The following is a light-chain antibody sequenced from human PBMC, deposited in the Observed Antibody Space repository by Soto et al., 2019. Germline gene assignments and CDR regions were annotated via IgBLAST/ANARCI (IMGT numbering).Light chain of an antibody. V-gene: IGKV3-20*01. CDR2: DAS. Sequence: EIVLTQSPGTLSLSPGESATLSCRASQSVGRNYLAWFQHKPDQAPRLLIYDASNRATGVPDRFSGSGSETYFTLSVTRLEPEDFAVYYCQQYAVSTLSFGGGTTVEIK. CDR1: QSVGRNY. CDR3: QQYAVSTLS. J-gene: IGKJ4*01.